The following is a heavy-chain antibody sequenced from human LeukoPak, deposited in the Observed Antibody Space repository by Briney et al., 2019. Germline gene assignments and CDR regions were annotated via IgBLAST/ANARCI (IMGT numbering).Heavy chain of an antibody. V-gene: IGHV3-21*01. Sequence: GGSLILSCAASGFTFSIYSMNWVRQAPGKGLEWVSSISYSSGHIYYADSVKGRFTISRDNAKNSLYLQMNSLRADDTAVYYCARDVTVTTYSRYAFDIWGQGTMVTVSS. CDR2: ISYSSGHI. J-gene: IGHJ3*02. CDR1: GFTFSIYS. D-gene: IGHD4-17*01. CDR3: ARDVTVTTYSRYAFDI.